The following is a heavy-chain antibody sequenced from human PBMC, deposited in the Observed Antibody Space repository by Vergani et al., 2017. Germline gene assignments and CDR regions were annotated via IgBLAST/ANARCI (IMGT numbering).Heavy chain of an antibody. CDR2: IYSGGST. V-gene: IGHV3-53*04. Sequence: EVQLVESGGGLVQPGGSLRLSCAASGFTVSSNYMSWVRQAPGKGLEWGSVIYSGGSTYYADSVKGRLPLSRHNYKNTLYLQMNSLRAEDTAVYYWARDCSSSPTDYGMDVWGQGTTVTVSS. D-gene: IGHD6-6*01. J-gene: IGHJ6*02. CDR3: ARDCSSSPTDYGMDV. CDR1: GFTVSSNY.